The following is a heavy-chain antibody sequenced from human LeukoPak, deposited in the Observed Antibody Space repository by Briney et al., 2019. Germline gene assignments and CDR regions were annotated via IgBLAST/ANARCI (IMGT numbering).Heavy chain of an antibody. Sequence: ASVKVSCKASGYTFTGYYMHWVRQAPGQGLEWMGWINPNSGGTNYAQKFQGRVTMTRDTSISTAYMELSRLRSDDTAVYYCARSITMIVVVNLPHGLPVVEYYFDYWGQGTLVTVSS. CDR3: ARSITMIVVVNLPHGLPVVEYYFDY. CDR2: INPNSGGT. V-gene: IGHV1-2*02. D-gene: IGHD3-22*01. J-gene: IGHJ4*02. CDR1: GYTFTGYY.